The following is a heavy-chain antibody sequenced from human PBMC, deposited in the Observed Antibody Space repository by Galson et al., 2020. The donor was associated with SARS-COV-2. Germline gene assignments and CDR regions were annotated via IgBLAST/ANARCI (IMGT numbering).Heavy chain of an antibody. J-gene: IGHJ4*02. Sequence: SCAASGFTFTSYAMHWVRQGPGKGLEWVAVISYDGRKKYYADSVKGRFTISRDNSKNTLYLQMNSLRAEDTAVYYCASLAVAGFIFDYWGQGTLVTVSS. D-gene: IGHD6-19*01. CDR2: ISYDGRKK. CDR3: ASLAVAGFIFDY. V-gene: IGHV3-30*04. CDR1: GFTFTSYA.